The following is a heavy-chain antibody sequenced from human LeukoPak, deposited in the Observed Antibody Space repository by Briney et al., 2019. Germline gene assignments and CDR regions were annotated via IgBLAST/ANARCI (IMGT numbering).Heavy chain of an antibody. CDR3: ARFVANWNPGGMDV. D-gene: IGHD1-20*01. J-gene: IGHJ6*02. CDR2: ITGSGGSI. CDR1: EFTFSVYG. V-gene: IGHV3-21*01. Sequence: GGSLRLSCVASEFTFSVYGMSWVPQAPGTGLEWVSSITGSGGSIYYKDSVRGRFTISRDNSENSIFLQMNNLRAEDTGVYYCARFVANWNPGGMDVWGQGTTVIVSS.